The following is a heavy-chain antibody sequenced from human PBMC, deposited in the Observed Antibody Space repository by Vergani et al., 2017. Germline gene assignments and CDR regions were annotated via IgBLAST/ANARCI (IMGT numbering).Heavy chain of an antibody. D-gene: IGHD2-8*01. CDR3: ARQSRDVFCTNGVCPLGY. Sequence: EVDLVESGGGLAQPGGSLRLSCEASGITFWKFGMHWVRQGPGKGLEWVSGISRSSSTIYYADSVKGRFTISRDNAKNSLHLQMNNLRAEDTAVYYCARQSRDVFCTNGVCPLGYWGQGALVTVSS. V-gene: IGHV3-48*01. J-gene: IGHJ4*02. CDR2: ISRSSSTI. CDR1: GITFWKFG.